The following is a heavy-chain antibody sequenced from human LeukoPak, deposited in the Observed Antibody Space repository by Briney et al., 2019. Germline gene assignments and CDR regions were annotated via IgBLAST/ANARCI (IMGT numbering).Heavy chain of an antibody. CDR2: INSDGSST. CDR1: GFTFSSYW. V-gene: IGHV3-74*01. J-gene: IGHJ6*04. Sequence: PGGSLRLSCAASGFTFSSYWMHWVRHAPGKGLVWVSRINSDGSSTSYADSVKGRFTISRGNAKNTLYLQMNSLRAEDTAVYYCARRDSSGWYGLFGMDVWGKGTTVTVSS. D-gene: IGHD6-19*01. CDR3: ARRDSSGWYGLFGMDV.